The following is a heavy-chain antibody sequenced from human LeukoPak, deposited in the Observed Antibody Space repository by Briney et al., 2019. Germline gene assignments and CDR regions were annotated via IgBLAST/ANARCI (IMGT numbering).Heavy chain of an antibody. CDR2: ISYNGGTT. CDR1: GFTFSSCA. Sequence: GGSLRLSCAASGFTFSSCAMHWVRQAPGKGLEYVSGISYNGGTTDYANSVKGRFTISRDNSKNTLYLQMGSLRAEDMAVYYCARAELLREYFFDYWGQGTLVTVSS. D-gene: IGHD1-26*01. J-gene: IGHJ4*02. V-gene: IGHV3-64*01. CDR3: ARAELLREYFFDY.